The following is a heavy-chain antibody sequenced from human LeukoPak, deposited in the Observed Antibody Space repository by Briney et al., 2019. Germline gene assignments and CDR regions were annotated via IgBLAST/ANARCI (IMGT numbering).Heavy chain of an antibody. D-gene: IGHD6-13*01. CDR1: GGSISSSSYY. V-gene: IGHV4-39*01. J-gene: IGHJ4*02. CDR3: ARPRGAAEAPVVG. Sequence: SETLSLTCNVSGGSISSSSYYWGWIRQPPGKGLEWIGSIYYSGSTYYNPSLKSRVTISVDTSKNQFSLKLSSVTAADTAVYYCARPRGAAEAPVVGWGQGTLVTVSS. CDR2: IYYSGST.